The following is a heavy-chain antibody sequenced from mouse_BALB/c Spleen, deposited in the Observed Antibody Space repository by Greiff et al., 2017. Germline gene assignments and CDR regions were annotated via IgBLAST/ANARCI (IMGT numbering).Heavy chain of an antibody. CDR2: IDPANGNT. D-gene: IGHD1-1*01. CDR3: ASPDYYGSSPFAY. CDR1: GFNIKDTY. Sequence: EVQLQQSGAEPVKPGASVKLSCTASGFNIKDTYMHWVKQRPEQGLEWIGRIDPANGNTKYDPKFQGKATITADTSSNTAYLQLSSLTSEDTAVYYCASPDYYGSSPFAYWGQGTLVTVSA. J-gene: IGHJ3*01. V-gene: IGHV14-3*02.